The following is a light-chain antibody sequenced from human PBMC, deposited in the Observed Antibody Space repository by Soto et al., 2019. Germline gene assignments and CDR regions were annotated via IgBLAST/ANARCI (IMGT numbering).Light chain of an antibody. CDR1: QSVFYTFNSKNY. CDR2: WAS. J-gene: IGKJ4*01. Sequence: DIVMTQSPDSLAVSLGERAIISCRSSQSVFYTFNSKNYLAWYQQKPGQPPKLLIYWASTRESGVPERFSGGGSGTDFPLTISSLQAEDVAVYYCQQFYYTPLTVGGGTKVEI. CDR3: QQFYYTPLT. V-gene: IGKV4-1*01.